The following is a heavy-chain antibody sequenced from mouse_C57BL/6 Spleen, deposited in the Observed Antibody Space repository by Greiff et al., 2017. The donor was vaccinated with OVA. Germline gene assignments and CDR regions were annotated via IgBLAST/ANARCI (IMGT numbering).Heavy chain of an antibody. CDR3: ARPYYYGKAAWFAY. CDR1: GFSLTSYG. D-gene: IGHD1-1*01. Sequence: VQRVESGPGLVQPSQSLSITCTVSGFSLTSYGVHWVRQSPGKGLEWLGVIWSGGSTDYNAALISRLSISKDNSKSQVFFKMNSLQADDTAIYYCARPYYYGKAAWFAYWGQGTLVTVSA. J-gene: IGHJ3*01. CDR2: IWSGGST. V-gene: IGHV2-2*01.